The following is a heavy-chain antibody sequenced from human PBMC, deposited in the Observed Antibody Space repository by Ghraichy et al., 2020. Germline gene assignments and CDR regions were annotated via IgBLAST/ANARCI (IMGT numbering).Heavy chain of an antibody. CDR3: AKSAASESYSSGWPPYWYFDL. J-gene: IGHJ2*01. Sequence: GGSLRLSCAASGFTFDDYAMHWVRQAPGKGLEWVSGISWNSGSIGYADSVKGRFTISRDNAKNSLYLQMNSLRAEDTALYYCAKSAASESYSSGWPPYWYFDLWGRGTLVTVSS. V-gene: IGHV3-9*01. CDR1: GFTFDDYA. D-gene: IGHD6-19*01. CDR2: ISWNSGSI.